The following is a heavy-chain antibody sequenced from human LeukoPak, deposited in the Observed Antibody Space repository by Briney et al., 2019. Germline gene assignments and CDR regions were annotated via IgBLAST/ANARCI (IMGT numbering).Heavy chain of an antibody. CDR1: GGSFSGYY. V-gene: IGHV4-34*01. CDR3: VRGLYRQWLFIFEEGSTQTRGMDV. D-gene: IGHD3-22*01. J-gene: IGHJ6*02. CDR2: INRSGST. Sequence: KTSETLSLTCAVYGGSFSGYYWSWIRQPPGKGLEWIEEINRSGSTNYNPSLKSRVTISVDTSKNQFSLKLSSVTAADTAVYYCVRGLYRQWLFIFEEGSTQTRGMDVWGQGTTVTVSS.